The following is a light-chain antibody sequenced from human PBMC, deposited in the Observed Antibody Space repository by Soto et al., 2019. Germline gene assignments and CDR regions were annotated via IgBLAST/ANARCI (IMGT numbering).Light chain of an antibody. CDR3: QQLNSYPST. CDR2: AAS. V-gene: IGKV1-9*01. J-gene: IGKJ5*01. CDR1: QGLSSD. Sequence: DIQLTQSPSFLSASVGDRVTITCRASQGLSSDLAWYQQKPEKAPKLLIYAASTLQSGVPSRFSGSGSGTEFTLTISSLQPEDFANYYCQQLNSYPSTFGQGTRLEIK.